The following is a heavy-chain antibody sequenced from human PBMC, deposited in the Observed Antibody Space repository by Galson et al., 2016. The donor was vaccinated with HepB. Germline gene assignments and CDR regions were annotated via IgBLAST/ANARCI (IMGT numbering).Heavy chain of an antibody. CDR3: ARERRGRRSSSGSYSNGYYGLDV. CDR1: GFTFSDYY. CDR2: IISSDRPI. Sequence: SLRLSCAASGFTFSDYYMNWIRQAPGKGLQWVAYIISSDRPIFYADSVKGRFTISRDNAKNSLYLEMNSLRAEDTAVYYCARERRGRRSSSGSYSNGYYGLDVWGQGTTVTVSS. D-gene: IGHD3-10*01. V-gene: IGHV3-11*01. J-gene: IGHJ6*02.